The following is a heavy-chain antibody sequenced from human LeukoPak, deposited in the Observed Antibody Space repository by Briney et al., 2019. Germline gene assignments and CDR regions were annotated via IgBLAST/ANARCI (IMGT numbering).Heavy chain of an antibody. CDR1: GYSFTNYW. CDR3: ARELQFCSTANCYTRDF. J-gene: IGHJ4*02. V-gene: IGHV5-51*01. Sequence: GGSLRLTCKGSGYSFTNYWIGWVRQMPAKGLDWMGLIYPGDSDTRYSPSFQGQVTISADKSINTAFLPWSSLKASDTAMYYCARELQFCSTANCYTRDFWGQGTLVTVSS. D-gene: IGHD2-2*01. CDR2: IYPGDSDT.